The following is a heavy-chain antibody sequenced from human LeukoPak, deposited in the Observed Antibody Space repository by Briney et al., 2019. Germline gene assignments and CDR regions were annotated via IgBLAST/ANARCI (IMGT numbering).Heavy chain of an antibody. D-gene: IGHD1-1*01. CDR1: GFTFSDYA. CDR2: IGPIGVYT. Sequence: PGGSLRLSCAASGFTFSDYAMHWVRQAPGKGLEFVSVIGPIGVYTYYANSAKGRFTISRDNSKSTVSLQMGSLRDEDMAVYYCARSPPGRTNWNYYDYWGRGTLVTVSS. CDR3: ARSPPGRTNWNYYDY. V-gene: IGHV3-64*01. J-gene: IGHJ4*02.